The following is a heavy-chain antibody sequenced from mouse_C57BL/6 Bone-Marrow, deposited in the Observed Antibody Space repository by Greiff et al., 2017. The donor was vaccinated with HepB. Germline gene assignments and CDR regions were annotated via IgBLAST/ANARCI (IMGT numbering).Heavy chain of an antibody. D-gene: IGHD1-1*01. Sequence: QVQLKESGAELVRPGASVTLSCKASGYTFTDYEMHWVKQTPVHGLEWIGAIDPETGGTAYNQKFKGKAILTADKSSSTAYMELRSLTSEDSAVYYCTRSDTTVVAPLGFDVWGTGTTVTVSS. CDR2: IDPETGGT. CDR3: TRSDTTVVAPLGFDV. J-gene: IGHJ1*03. CDR1: GYTFTDYE. V-gene: IGHV1-15*01.